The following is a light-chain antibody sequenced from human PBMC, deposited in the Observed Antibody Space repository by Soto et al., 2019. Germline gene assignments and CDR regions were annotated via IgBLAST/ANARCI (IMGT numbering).Light chain of an antibody. CDR1: QSVSSY. J-gene: IGKJ1*01. Sequence: EIVLTQSPATLSLSPGERATLSCRASQSVSSYLAWYQQKPGQAPRLLIYDASIRATGIPVRFSGSGSGTEFTLTISSLQSEDFGVYYCQQNKDWPGTFGQGTKVDIK. CDR3: QQNKDWPGT. V-gene: IGKV3-11*01. CDR2: DAS.